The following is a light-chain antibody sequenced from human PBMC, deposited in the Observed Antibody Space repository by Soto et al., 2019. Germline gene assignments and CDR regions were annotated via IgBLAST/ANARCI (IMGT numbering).Light chain of an antibody. CDR2: VTS. CDR3: QEYFQWRPGI. V-gene: IGKV3-15*01. Sequence: EIVWAHTPAPLSASPRERATLSCMARPFVSSRLAWYRQRPGQVPRLLIYVTSNRALGISDRFSGSGSGTEFTLTISGLQSEDVAVYYCQEYFQWRPGIFGPVTKVDIK. J-gene: IGKJ3*01. CDR1: PFVSSR.